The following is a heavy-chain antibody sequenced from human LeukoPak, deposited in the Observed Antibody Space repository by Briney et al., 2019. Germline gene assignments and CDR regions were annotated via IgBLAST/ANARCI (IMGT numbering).Heavy chain of an antibody. CDR1: GGSISTYY. CDR3: ARLATAASPFDY. D-gene: IGHD2-21*02. J-gene: IGHJ4*02. CDR2: IYYSGST. V-gene: IGHV4-59*08. Sequence: SETLSLTCSVSGGSISTYYWSWIRQPPGKGLEWIGYIYYSGSTSYNPSLKSRVTISVDTSKNQFSLELSSVTAADTAVYYCARLATAASPFDYWGQGALVTVSS.